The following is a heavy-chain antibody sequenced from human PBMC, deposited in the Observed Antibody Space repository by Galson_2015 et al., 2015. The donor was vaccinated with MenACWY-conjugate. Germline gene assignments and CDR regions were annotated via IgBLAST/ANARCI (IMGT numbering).Heavy chain of an antibody. J-gene: IGHJ4*02. D-gene: IGHD3-16*01. CDR1: GFTFTSSA. CDR3: AALTAFGGVIGPIDY. V-gene: IGHV1-58*01. Sequence: SVKVSCKASGFTFTSSAVQWVRQARGQRLEWIGWIVVGSGNTNYAQKFQERVTITRDMSTSTAYMELSSLRSEDTAVYYCAALTAFGGVIGPIDYWGQGTLVTVSS. CDR2: IVVGSGNT.